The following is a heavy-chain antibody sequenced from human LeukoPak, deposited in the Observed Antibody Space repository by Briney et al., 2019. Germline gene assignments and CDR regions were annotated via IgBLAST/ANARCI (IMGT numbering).Heavy chain of an antibody. CDR1: GGSIRSNY. D-gene: IGHD1-1*01. CDR3: ARDQLYSFDS. CDR2: IYDSGES. J-gene: IGHJ4*02. Sequence: PSETLSLTCTVSGGSIRSNYWSWIRQPPGKGLEWIGYIYDSGESNYNPSLKSRVAMSVDTSKNQFSLKLNSVTAADTAVYYCARDQLYSFDSWGQGTLVTVSS. V-gene: IGHV4-59*01.